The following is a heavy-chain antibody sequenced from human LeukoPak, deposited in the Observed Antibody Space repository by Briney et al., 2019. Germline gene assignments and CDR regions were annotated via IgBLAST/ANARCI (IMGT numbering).Heavy chain of an antibody. CDR1: GFSFGSFG. V-gene: IGHV3-30*03. CDR3: ARTRQQWQVLDY. Sequence: GGPLRLSCAASGFSFGSFGIHWVRQAPGKGLEWVAVISHEGSFQSYAESVKGRFTVSRDNSKNMVFLQMNSIISEDTAVYYCARTRQQWQVLDYWGQGTLVTVSS. D-gene: IGHD6-19*01. CDR2: ISHEGSFQ. J-gene: IGHJ4*02.